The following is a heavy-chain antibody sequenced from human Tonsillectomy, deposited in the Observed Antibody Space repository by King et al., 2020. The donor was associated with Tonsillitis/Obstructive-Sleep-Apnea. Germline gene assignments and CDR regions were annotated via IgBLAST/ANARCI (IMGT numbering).Heavy chain of an antibody. CDR2: ISYDGSCK. V-gene: IGHV3-30*01. CDR3: ARDSGVATSFGYMDV. Sequence: VQLVESGGGVVQPGRSLRLSCAASGFTFSSYAMHWVRQAPGKGLEWVALISYDGSCKYYADSVKGRFTISRDNFKNTLFLQMNSLRAEDTAVYYCARDSGVATSFGYMDVWGKGTTVTVSS. CDR1: GFTFSSYA. J-gene: IGHJ6*03. D-gene: IGHD5-12*01.